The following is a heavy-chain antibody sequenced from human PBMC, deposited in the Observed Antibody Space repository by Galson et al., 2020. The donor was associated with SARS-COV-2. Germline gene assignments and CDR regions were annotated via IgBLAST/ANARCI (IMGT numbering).Heavy chain of an antibody. CDR3: ATAGFEVRGAYDFDY. V-gene: IGHV1-24*01. CDR2: FDPEDGET. Sequence: ASVKVSCKVSGYTLTELSMHWVRQAPGKGLEWMGGFDPEDGETIYAQKFQGRVIMTEDTSTDTAYMELSSLRSEDTAVYYCATAGFEVRGAYDFDYWGQGTLVTVSS. CDR1: GYTLTELS. D-gene: IGHD3-10*01. J-gene: IGHJ4*02.